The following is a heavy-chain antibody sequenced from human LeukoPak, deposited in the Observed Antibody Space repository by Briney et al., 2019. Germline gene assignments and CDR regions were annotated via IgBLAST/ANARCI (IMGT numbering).Heavy chain of an antibody. Sequence: GGSLRLFRAASGFTFSSYVMSWVRQAPGKGLEWVSTFSGIGGSTYYADSVKGRFTISRDNFRNTLYLQMNSLRAEDTAVYYCAKGVSEYSSSSLDYWGQGTLVTVSS. CDR1: GFTFSSYV. CDR3: AKGVSEYSSSSLDY. J-gene: IGHJ4*02. D-gene: IGHD6-6*01. V-gene: IGHV3-23*01. CDR2: FSGIGGST.